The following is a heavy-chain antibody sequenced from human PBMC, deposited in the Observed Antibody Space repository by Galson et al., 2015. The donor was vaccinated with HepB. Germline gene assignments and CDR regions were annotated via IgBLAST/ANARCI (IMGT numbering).Heavy chain of an antibody. V-gene: IGHV3-15*01. CDR1: GFTFSNAW. Sequence: SLRLSCAASGFTFSNAWMSWVRQAPGKGLEWVGRIKSKTDGGTTDYAAPVKGRFTISRDDSKNTLYLQMNSLKTEDTAVYYCTTDPPWAAAVGFDYWGQGTLVTVSS. CDR2: IKSKTDGGTT. CDR3: TTDPPWAAAVGFDY. D-gene: IGHD6-13*01. J-gene: IGHJ4*02.